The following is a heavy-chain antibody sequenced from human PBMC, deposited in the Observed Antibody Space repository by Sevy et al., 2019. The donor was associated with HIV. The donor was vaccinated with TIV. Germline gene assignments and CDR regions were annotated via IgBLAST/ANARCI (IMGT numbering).Heavy chain of an antibody. CDR3: ARAQGFCVVERCYGGSVNAFDM. Sequence: GGSLRLSCAASGFTFSDYAMHWVRQVPGKGLEWVSGISWNSGATGYADSVKGRFAMYRDNAKNSLYLQMNSLRVEDTAFYYCARAQGFCVVERCYGGSVNAFDMWGQGTMVTVSS. V-gene: IGHV3-9*01. CDR2: ISWNSGAT. CDR1: GFTFSDYA. J-gene: IGHJ3*02. D-gene: IGHD3-9*01.